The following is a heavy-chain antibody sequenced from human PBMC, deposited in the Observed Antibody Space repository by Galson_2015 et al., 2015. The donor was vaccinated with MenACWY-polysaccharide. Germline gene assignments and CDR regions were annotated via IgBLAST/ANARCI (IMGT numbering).Heavy chain of an antibody. CDR2: ISYLGNNE. Sequence: SLRLSCASSGFKFSDYTLHWLRQAPGKGLEWVAVISYLGNNEYYANSVKGRFTISRDNSNNTLYLQMNSLKTADTAVYYCARGRALTDYWGQGTLVTVSS. V-gene: IGHV3-30-3*01. J-gene: IGHJ4*02. CDR1: GFKFSDYT. CDR3: ARGRALTDY.